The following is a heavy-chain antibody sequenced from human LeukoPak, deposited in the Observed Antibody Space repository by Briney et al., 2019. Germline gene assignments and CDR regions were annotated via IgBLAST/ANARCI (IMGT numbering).Heavy chain of an antibody. CDR2: IYSTGST. CDR1: GGSINNYY. J-gene: IGHJ4*02. Sequence: PSETLSLTCTVSGGSINNYYWSWIRQPPGKGLEWIGFIYSTGSTNYNPSLKSRVTISVDTSKNQFSLKLSSVTAADTAVYYCARDRSVYGSGSYYDYWGQGTLVTVSS. CDR3: ARDRSVYGSGSYYDY. V-gene: IGHV4-59*12. D-gene: IGHD3-10*01.